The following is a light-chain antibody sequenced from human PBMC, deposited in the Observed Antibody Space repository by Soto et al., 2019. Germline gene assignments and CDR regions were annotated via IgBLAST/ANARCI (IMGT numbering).Light chain of an antibody. CDR3: ATWYRRLSVGV. J-gene: IGLJ2*01. Sequence: QTVVTQPPSVSAAPGQKVTISCSGSSSNIGNNYVFWYQQLPGTAPKLLIYDNDKRPSGIPDRFSGSKSGTSATLGITGLQTGDEANYYCATWYRRLSVGVVGGGTEPTV. CDR1: SSNIGNNY. CDR2: DND. V-gene: IGLV1-51*01.